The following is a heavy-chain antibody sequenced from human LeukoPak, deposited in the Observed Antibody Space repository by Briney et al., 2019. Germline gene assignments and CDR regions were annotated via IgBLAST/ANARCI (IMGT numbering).Heavy chain of an antibody. V-gene: IGHV3-23*01. CDR2: ISGSGGST. Sequence: GGSLRLSCAASGFSLSNYWMSWVRQAPGKGLEWVSAISGSGGSTYYADSVKGRFTISRDNSKNTLYLQMNSLRAEDTAVYYCAKDFDSGNGGDAFDIWGQGTMVTVSS. CDR1: GFSLSNYW. CDR3: AKDFDSGNGGDAFDI. D-gene: IGHD5-12*01. J-gene: IGHJ3*02.